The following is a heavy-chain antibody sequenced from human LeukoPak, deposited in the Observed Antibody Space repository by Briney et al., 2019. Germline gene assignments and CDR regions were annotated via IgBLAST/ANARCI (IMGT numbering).Heavy chain of an antibody. J-gene: IGHJ4*02. CDR3: AREREPIDY. CDR1: GFTFSSYS. CDR2: ISSTSSTI. V-gene: IGHV3-48*01. D-gene: IGHD1-26*01. Sequence: GGSLRLSCAASGFTFSSYSMNWVRQAPGKGLEWVSYISSTSSTIYYADSVKGRFTISRDNAKNSLSLQMNSLRAEDTAVYYCAREREPIDYWGQGTLVTVSS.